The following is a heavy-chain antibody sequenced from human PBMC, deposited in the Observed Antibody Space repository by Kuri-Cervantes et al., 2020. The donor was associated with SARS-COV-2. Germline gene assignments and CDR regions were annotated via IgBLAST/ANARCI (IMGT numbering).Heavy chain of an antibody. D-gene: IGHD5-12*01. V-gene: IGHV1-2*04. CDR2: INPNSGGT. CDR1: GYTFTGYY. J-gene: IGHJ6*02. Sequence: ASVKVSCKASGYTFTGYYMHWVRQAPGQGLEWMGWINPNSGGTNYAQKFQGWVTMTRDTSISTAYMELSRLRSDDAAVYYCARPGSGYGAGGYYGLDVWGQGTMVTVSS. CDR3: ARPGSGYGAGGYYGLDV.